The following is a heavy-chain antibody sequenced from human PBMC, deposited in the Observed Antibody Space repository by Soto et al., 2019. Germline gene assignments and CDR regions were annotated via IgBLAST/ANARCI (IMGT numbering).Heavy chain of an antibody. J-gene: IGHJ4*02. CDR2: INHSGST. Sequence: SETLSLTCAVYGGSFSGYYWSWIRQPPGKGLEWIGEINHSGSTNYNPSLKSRVTISVDTSKNTLYLQMNSLRAEDTAVYYCAREAQFGSAPNFDYWGQGTLVTVSS. CDR1: GGSFSGYY. CDR3: AREAQFGSAPNFDY. D-gene: IGHD3-10*01. V-gene: IGHV4-34*01.